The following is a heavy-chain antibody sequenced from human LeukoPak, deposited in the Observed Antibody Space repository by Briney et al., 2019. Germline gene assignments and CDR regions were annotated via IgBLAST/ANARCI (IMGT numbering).Heavy chain of an antibody. CDR3: AKDKALGYCSAGSCLYLDY. Sequence: GWSLRLSCAASGFTFHDYAIHWVRQAPGKGLEWVSLISGDGGNTYYADSVKGRFTLSRDNSKNSLYLQMNSLRSGDTAFYYCAKDKALGYCSAGSCLYLDYWGQGTLVTVSS. V-gene: IGHV3-43*02. J-gene: IGHJ4*02. CDR2: ISGDGGNT. CDR1: GFTFHDYA. D-gene: IGHD2-15*01.